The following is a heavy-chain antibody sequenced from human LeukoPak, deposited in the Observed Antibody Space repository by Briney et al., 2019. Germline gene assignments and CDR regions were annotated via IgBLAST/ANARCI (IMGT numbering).Heavy chain of an antibody. Sequence: PGGSLRLSCAASGFSVSTYSMSWVRQAPGKGPEGVSFVRGSRTYIYYADSVKGRFTVSRGTAKNSLYLDMSSLSVDDTAVYYCSTKIGQPSDDRYFDLWGRGTLVIVSS. V-gene: IGHV3-21*01. CDR2: VRGSRTYI. CDR3: STKIGQPSDDRYFDL. CDR1: GFSVSTYS. J-gene: IGHJ2*01. D-gene: IGHD1-1*01.